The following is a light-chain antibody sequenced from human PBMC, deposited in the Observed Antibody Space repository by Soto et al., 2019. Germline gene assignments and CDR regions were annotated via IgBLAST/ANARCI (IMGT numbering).Light chain of an antibody. Sequence: QSVLTQPASVSGSPGQSITISCTGTSSDVGAYNYISWYQQYPGTAPKLMIYEGSKRPLGVSNRFSGSKSGNTASLTISGLQAEDEADYYCCSYAGSSTSYVFGTGTKVTVL. CDR2: EGS. CDR1: SSDVGAYNY. V-gene: IGLV2-23*01. CDR3: CSYAGSSTSYV. J-gene: IGLJ1*01.